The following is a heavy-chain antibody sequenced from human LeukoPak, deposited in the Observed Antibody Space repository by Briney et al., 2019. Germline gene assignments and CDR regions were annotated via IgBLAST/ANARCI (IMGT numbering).Heavy chain of an antibody. CDR3: ARDPYSGAYGNTYYYYMDV. V-gene: IGHV3-48*03. J-gene: IGHJ6*03. CDR1: GFTFSNYD. Sequence: GGSLRLSCAASGFTFSNYDMNWVRQAPGKGLEWVSYISASGGTIYYADSVKGRISLSRDNAKKSLYLQMNSLTAEDTAVYYCARDPYSGAYGNTYYYYMDVWGKGTTVTISS. D-gene: IGHD1-26*01. CDR2: ISASGGTI.